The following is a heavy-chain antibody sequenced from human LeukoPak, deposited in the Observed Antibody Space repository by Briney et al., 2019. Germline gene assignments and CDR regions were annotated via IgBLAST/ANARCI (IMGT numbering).Heavy chain of an antibody. D-gene: IGHD1-14*01. J-gene: IGHJ6*03. Sequence: SETLSLTCTVSGGSISSRYWSWIRQPPGKGLEWIGYIYYSGSTNYNPSLKSRVTISVDTSKNQFSLKLSSVTAADTAVYYCASLGVLPNPYYYYYYMDVWGKGTTVTVSS. CDR2: IYYSGST. CDR1: GGSISSRY. CDR3: ASLGVLPNPYYYYYYMDV. V-gene: IGHV4-59*11.